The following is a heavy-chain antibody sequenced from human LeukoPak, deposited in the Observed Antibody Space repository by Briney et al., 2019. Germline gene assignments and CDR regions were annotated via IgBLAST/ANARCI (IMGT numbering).Heavy chain of an antibody. CDR2: ISGSGAKT. CDR1: GFTFRSYA. Sequence: GGSPRLSCEASGFTFRSYAMTWVRQAPGKGLEWVSAISGSGAKTYYADSVKGRFTISRDNSKNTLYLQMNSLRAEDTAVYYCARDRGDYIFDYWGQGTLVTVSS. CDR3: ARDRGDYIFDY. D-gene: IGHD4-17*01. V-gene: IGHV3-23*01. J-gene: IGHJ4*02.